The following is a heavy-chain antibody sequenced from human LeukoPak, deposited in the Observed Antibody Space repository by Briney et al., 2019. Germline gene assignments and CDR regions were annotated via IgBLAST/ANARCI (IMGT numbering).Heavy chain of an antibody. CDR3: ARDGGSGWHGAFDI. CDR2: IKSDGTDT. V-gene: IGHV3-74*01. D-gene: IGHD6-19*01. CDR1: GFSFSSYW. Sequence: GGSLRLSCAASGFSFSSYWMHWVRQAPGKGLVWVSRIKSDGTDTSYADSVKGRFNGSRDNAKNTLYLEMNSLRAQDTAVYYCARDGGSGWHGAFDIWGQGTMVSVSS. J-gene: IGHJ3*02.